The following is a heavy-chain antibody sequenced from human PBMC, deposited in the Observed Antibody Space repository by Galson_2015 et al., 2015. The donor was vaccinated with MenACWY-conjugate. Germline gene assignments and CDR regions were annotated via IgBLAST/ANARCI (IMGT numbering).Heavy chain of an antibody. CDR3: ARHPPGGRGMDV. CDR1: GYNFLTYW. V-gene: IGHV5-51*01. J-gene: IGHJ6*02. D-gene: IGHD1-26*01. CDR2: ISPIDSKT. Sequence: QSGAEVKKPGESLQISCKASGYNFLTYWIGWVRQVPGKGLEWVGLISPIDSKTRYSPAFEGRVTISADNSITTAYLQWNSLQASDTAMYYCARHPPGGRGMDVWGQGTSGTVSS.